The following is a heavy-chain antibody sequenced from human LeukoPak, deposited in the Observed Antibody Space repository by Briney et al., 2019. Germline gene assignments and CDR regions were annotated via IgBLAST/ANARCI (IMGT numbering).Heavy chain of an antibody. V-gene: IGHV3-23*01. CDR1: GFTFSSYA. D-gene: IGHD4-17*01. J-gene: IGHJ5*02. Sequence: GGSLRLSCAASGFTFSSYAMSWVRQAPGKGLEWVSAISGSGGSTYYADSVKGRFTISRDNSKNTLYLQMNSLRAEDTAVYYCARGYYGDYVPNWFDPWGQGTLVTVSS. CDR3: ARGYYGDYVPNWFDP. CDR2: ISGSGGST.